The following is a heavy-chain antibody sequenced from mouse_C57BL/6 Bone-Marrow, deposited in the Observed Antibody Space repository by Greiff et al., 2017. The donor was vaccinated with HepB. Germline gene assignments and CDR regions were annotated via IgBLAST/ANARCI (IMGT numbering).Heavy chain of an antibody. CDR2: IDPENGDT. J-gene: IGHJ4*01. Sequence: VQLQQSGAELVRPGASVKLSCTASGFNIKDDYMHWVKQRPEQGLEWIGWIDPENGDTEYASKFQGKATIPADTSSNTAYLQLSSLTSEDTAVYYCTTGDYAMDYWGQGTSVTVSS. CDR1: GFNIKDDY. V-gene: IGHV14-4*01. CDR3: TTGDYAMDY.